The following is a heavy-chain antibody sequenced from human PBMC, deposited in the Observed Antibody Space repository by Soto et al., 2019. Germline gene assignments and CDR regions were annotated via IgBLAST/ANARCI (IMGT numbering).Heavy chain of an antibody. Sequence: QLQMQESGPGLVKPSETLSLTCAVSGGSIRSTVSGGSTSSIGYYWAWIRQPPGKGLEWIGSIYPTGTTHYDPSLKCRVAMSVDTSKNQFFLNLISVTAADMAFYYCARLALYGQPATSWFDPWGQGTLVTVSS. CDR2: IYPTGTT. CDR3: ARLALYGQPATSWFDP. V-gene: IGHV4-39*01. CDR1: GGSTSSIGYY. D-gene: IGHD4-17*01. J-gene: IGHJ5*02.